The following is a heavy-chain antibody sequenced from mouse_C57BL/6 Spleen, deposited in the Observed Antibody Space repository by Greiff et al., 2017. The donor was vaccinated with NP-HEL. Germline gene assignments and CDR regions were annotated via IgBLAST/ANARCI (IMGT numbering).Heavy chain of an antibody. CDR2: IHPNSGST. V-gene: IGHV1-64*01. CDR1: GYTFTSYW. D-gene: IGHD2-4*01. CDR3: ARSGGYDYDEWYFDV. J-gene: IGHJ1*03. Sequence: VQLQQPGAELVKPGASVKLSCKASGYTFTSYWMHWVKQRPGQGLEWIGMIHPNSGSTNYNEKFKSKATLTVDKSSSTAYMQLSSLTSEDSAVYYCARSGGYDYDEWYFDVWGTGTTVTVSS.